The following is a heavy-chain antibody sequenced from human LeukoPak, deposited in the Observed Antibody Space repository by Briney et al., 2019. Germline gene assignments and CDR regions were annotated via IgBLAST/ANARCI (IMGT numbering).Heavy chain of an antibody. V-gene: IGHV1-18*04. CDR2: ICAYNGNT. J-gene: IGHJ4*02. CDR1: GYTFTRYG. CDR3: ARDRFSGSGWLRVDY. Sequence: ASVTVSCKASGYTFTRYGISWVRQAPGQRLEWMGWICAYNGNTNYAQQLHGRVTMTTDTSTSTAYMELRSLRSDDTAVYYCARDRFSGSGWLRVDYWGQGTLVTVSS. D-gene: IGHD6-19*01.